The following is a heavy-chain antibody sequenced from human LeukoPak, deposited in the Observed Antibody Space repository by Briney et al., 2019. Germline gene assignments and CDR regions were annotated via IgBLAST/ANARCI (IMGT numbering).Heavy chain of an antibody. CDR1: GGSFSGYY. CDR3: ARRSAAGIAFDY. V-gene: IGHV4-34*01. Sequence: PSETLSLTCAVYGGSFSGYYWSWIRQPPGKGLEWIGEINHGGSTNYNPSLKSRVTISVDTSKNQFSLKLSSVTAADTAVYYCARRSAAGIAFDYWGQGTLVTVSS. CDR2: INHGGST. D-gene: IGHD6-13*01. J-gene: IGHJ4*02.